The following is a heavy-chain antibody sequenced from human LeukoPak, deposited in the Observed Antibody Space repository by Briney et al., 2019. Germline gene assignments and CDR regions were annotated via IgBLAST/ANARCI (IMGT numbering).Heavy chain of an antibody. CDR2: MSAYNGNT. D-gene: IGHD6-13*01. CDR1: GYTFTSYG. CDR3: ARDSPFIAAGGYNWFDP. V-gene: IGHV1-18*01. Sequence: ASVKVSCKASGYTFTSYGISWVRQAPGQGLEWMGWMSAYNGNTNYAQKLQGRVTMTTDTSTSTAYMELRSLRSDDTAVYYCARDSPFIAAGGYNWFDPWGQGTLVTVSS. J-gene: IGHJ5*02.